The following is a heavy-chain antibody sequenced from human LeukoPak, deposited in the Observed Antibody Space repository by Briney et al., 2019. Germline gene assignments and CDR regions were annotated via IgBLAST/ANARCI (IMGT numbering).Heavy chain of an antibody. D-gene: IGHD3-22*01. V-gene: IGHV1-18*01. J-gene: IGHJ2*01. Sequence: GASVKVSCKASGYTFTSYGISWVRQAPGQGLEWMGWISAYNGNTNYAQKLQGRVTMTTDTSTSTAYMELRSLRSDDTAVYYCARHGPNDSSGYIYWYFDLWGRGTLVTVSS. CDR3: ARHGPNDSSGYIYWYFDL. CDR1: GYTFTSYG. CDR2: ISAYNGNT.